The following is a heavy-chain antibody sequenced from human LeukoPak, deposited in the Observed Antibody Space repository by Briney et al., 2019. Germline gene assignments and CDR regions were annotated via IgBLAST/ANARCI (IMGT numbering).Heavy chain of an antibody. CDR3: AKPMEGNYYGWERNSPFDAFEV. Sequence: GESLRLSCAASGFVFDEYAMHWVRQVPGEGLEWVSGISWNSATIGYADSVQGRFTTSRDNAKNSLYLQISSLRPEDTALYYCAKPMEGNYYGWERNSPFDAFEVWGLGTMVTVSS. J-gene: IGHJ3*01. V-gene: IGHV3-9*01. CDR1: GFVFDEYA. CDR2: ISWNSATI. D-gene: IGHD3-10*01.